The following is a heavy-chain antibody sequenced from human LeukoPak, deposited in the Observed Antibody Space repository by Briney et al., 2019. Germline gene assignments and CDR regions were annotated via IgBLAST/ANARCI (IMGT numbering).Heavy chain of an antibody. CDR3: ARDRFEVGATSFDY. CDR2: ISGSGGST. Sequence: GGSLRLSCAASGFTFSSYAMSWVRQAPGKGLEWVSAISGSGGSTYYADSVKGRFTISRDNSKNTLYLQMNSLRAEDTAVYYCARDRFEVGATSFDYWGQGTLVTVSS. CDR1: GFTFSSYA. J-gene: IGHJ4*02. V-gene: IGHV3-23*01. D-gene: IGHD1-26*01.